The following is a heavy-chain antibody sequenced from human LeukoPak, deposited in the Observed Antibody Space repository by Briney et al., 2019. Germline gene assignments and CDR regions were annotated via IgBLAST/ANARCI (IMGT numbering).Heavy chain of an antibody. CDR3: AREGYGDYEEAFDI. CDR2: ISSSSSYI. D-gene: IGHD4-17*01. V-gene: IGHV3-21*01. Sequence: GGSLRLSCAASGFTFSSYSMNWVRQAPGKGLEWVSSISSSSSYIYYADSVKGRFTISRDNAKNSLYLQMNSLRAEDTAVYYCAREGYGDYEEAFDIWGQGTMATVSS. CDR1: GFTFSSYS. J-gene: IGHJ3*02.